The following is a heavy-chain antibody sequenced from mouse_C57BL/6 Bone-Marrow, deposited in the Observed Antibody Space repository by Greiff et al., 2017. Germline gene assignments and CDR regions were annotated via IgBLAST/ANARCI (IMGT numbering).Heavy chain of an antibody. J-gene: IGHJ3*01. Sequence: QVQLQQPGAELVKPGASVKLSCKASGYTFTSYWMHWVKQRPGRGLEWIGRIDPNSGGTKYNEKVTSKSTLSVDKPSSTAYMQLSSLTSEDSAVYYCAREHITTVVAEGFAYWGQGTLVTVSA. CDR3: AREHITTVVAEGFAY. D-gene: IGHD1-1*01. CDR2: IDPNSGGT. CDR1: GYTFTSYW. V-gene: IGHV1-72*01.